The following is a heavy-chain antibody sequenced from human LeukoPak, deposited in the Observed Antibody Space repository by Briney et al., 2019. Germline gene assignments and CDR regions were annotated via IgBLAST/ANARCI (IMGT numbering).Heavy chain of an antibody. CDR1: GFTFNTHD. Sequence: GGSLRLSCAASGFTFNTHDMNWIRQAPGKGLEWISYVNSGNSTAYYADSVKGRFTISRDNAKNSLYLQMNSLRAEDTAVYYCARLDWQLLLTFDYWGQGILVTVSS. CDR2: VNSGNSTA. V-gene: IGHV3-48*04. J-gene: IGHJ4*02. D-gene: IGHD3/OR15-3a*01. CDR3: ARLDWQLLLTFDY.